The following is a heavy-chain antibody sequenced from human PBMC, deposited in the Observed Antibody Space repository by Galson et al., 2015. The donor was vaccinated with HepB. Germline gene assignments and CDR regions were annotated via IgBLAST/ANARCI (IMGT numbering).Heavy chain of an antibody. CDR1: GGSISSSSYY. J-gene: IGHJ4*02. CDR3: ARRSYYYDSSGYYPLQNDPDY. CDR2: IYYSGST. Sequence: SETLSLTCTVSGGSISSSSYYWGWIRQPPGKGLEWIGSIYYSGSTYYNPSLKSRVTISVDTSKNQFSLKLSSVTAADTAVYYCARRSYYYDSSGYYPLQNDPDYWGQGTLVTVSS. V-gene: IGHV4-39*01. D-gene: IGHD3-22*01.